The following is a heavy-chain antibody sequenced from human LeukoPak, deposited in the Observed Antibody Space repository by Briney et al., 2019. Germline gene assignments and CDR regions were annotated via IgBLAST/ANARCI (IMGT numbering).Heavy chain of an antibody. V-gene: IGHV1-2*06. CDR3: ASPRYDAFDI. J-gene: IGHJ3*02. CDR2: INPNNGGT. Sequence: ASETVSLTASGYTFTVYYMHWVRQAPGQGGEWMGRINPNNGGTTYAQKSQGKVTMPSDTSISTAYMDVSRLRSDDTAVYYCASPRYDAFDIWGQGTIVSVSS. CDR1: GYTFTVYY.